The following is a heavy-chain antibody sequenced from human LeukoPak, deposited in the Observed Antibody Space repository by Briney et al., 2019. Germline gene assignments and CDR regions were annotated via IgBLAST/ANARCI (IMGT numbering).Heavy chain of an antibody. CDR2: IYPGDSDT. Sequence: GESPKTSCKGSGYSFTSYWIGWVRQMPGKGLEWMGIIYPGDSDTRYSPSFQGQVTISADKSISTAYLQWSSLKASDTAMYYCASAYCGGDCYLNDAFDIWGQGTMVTVSS. D-gene: IGHD2-21*02. CDR1: GYSFTSYW. J-gene: IGHJ3*02. CDR3: ASAYCGGDCYLNDAFDI. V-gene: IGHV5-51*01.